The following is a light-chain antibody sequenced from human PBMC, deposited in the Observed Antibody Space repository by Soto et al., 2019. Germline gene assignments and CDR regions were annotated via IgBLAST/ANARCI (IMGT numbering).Light chain of an antibody. J-gene: IGKJ1*01. CDR3: QHYGTSPPA. Sequence: EIVLTQSPGTLSLSPGERATLSCRASQSVSSSYLAWYQQKPGQAPRLLIYGASSRATGIPDRFSGSGSGTDFTLTISRLEPEDFALYYCQHYGTSPPAFGQGTKVEIK. CDR1: QSVSSSY. CDR2: GAS. V-gene: IGKV3-20*01.